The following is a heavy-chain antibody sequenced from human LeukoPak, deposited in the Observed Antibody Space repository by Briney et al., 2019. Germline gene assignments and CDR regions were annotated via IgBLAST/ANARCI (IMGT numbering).Heavy chain of an antibody. J-gene: IGHJ4*02. CDR3: ARDQGGATFGPFDY. CDR2: IYHSGST. CDR1: GYSISSGYY. V-gene: IGHV4-38-2*02. Sequence: SETLSLTCTVSGYSISSGYYWGWFRQPPGKGLEWIGSIYHSGSTYYNPSLKSRVTISVDTSKNQFSLKLSSVTAADTAVYYCARDQGGATFGPFDYWGQGTLVTVS. D-gene: IGHD1-26*01.